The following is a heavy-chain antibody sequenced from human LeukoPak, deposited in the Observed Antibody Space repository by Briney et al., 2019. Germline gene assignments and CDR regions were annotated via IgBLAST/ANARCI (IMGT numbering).Heavy chain of an antibody. D-gene: IGHD3-22*01. CDR3: AKDFYDSSLRGAFDI. V-gene: IGHV3-21*01. CDR2: ISCSSSYI. J-gene: IGHJ3*02. Sequence: GGSLTLSCAASGFTFSSYSMNWVRQAPGKGLEWVSSISCSSSYIYYADSVKGRFTISRDNAKNTLYLQMNSLRAEDTAVYYCAKDFYDSSLRGAFDIWGQGTMVTVSS. CDR1: GFTFSSYS.